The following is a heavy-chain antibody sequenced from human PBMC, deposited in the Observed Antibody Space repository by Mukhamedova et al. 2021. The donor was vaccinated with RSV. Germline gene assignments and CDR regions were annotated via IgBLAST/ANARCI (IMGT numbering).Heavy chain of an antibody. J-gene: IGHJ4*02. CDR2: IIPIFGTA. V-gene: IGHV1-69*01. D-gene: IGHD6-19*01. CDR3: ATLARAGPFDY. Sequence: GGIIPIFGTANYAQKFQGRLTITADESTSTAYMELSSLRSEDTAAYYCATLARAGPFDYWGQGPLGTVSS.